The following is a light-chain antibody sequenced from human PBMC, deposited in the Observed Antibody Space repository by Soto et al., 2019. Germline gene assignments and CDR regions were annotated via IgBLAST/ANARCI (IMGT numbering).Light chain of an antibody. CDR2: KAS. J-gene: IGKJ1*01. CDR3: KQYISSSRP. V-gene: IGKV1-5*03. CDR1: QSINIW. Sequence: DIQMTQSPSTLPASVGDRVTITCRASQSINIWLAWYQQKPGKAPKLLIYKASSLESGVPSRFSGSGSGTAFTRTISSLQTDDFETYYCKQYISSSRPFGQGTKVEIK.